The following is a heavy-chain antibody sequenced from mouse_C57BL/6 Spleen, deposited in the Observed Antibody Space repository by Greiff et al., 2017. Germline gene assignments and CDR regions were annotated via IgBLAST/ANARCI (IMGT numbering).Heavy chain of an antibody. CDR2: INPYNGGT. CDR3: AREDFNVFAY. J-gene: IGHJ3*01. V-gene: IGHV1-19*01. CDR1: GYTFTDYY. Sequence: EVQLQQSGPVLVKPGASVKMSCKASGYTFTDYYMNWVKQSHGKSLEWIGVINPYNGGTSYNQKFKGKATLTVDKSSSTAYMELNSLTSEDSAVYYCAREDFNVFAYWGQGTLVTVSA.